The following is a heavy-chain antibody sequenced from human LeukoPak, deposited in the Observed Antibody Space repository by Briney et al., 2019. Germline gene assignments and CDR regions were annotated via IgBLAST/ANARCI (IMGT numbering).Heavy chain of an antibody. Sequence: GGSLRLSCAASGFTFGNIHMTWVRQAPGKGLEWVSVIYSDGTAYYADSVKGRFTISRDNSKNTLYLQMNSLRAEDTAVYYCVRDLTWGQGTLVTVSS. J-gene: IGHJ5*02. CDR1: GFTFGNIH. CDR3: VRDLT. CDR2: IYSDGTA. V-gene: IGHV3-53*01.